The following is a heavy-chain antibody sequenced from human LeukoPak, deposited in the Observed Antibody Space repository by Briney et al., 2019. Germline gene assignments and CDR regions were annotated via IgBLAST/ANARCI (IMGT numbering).Heavy chain of an antibody. Sequence: SETLSLTCTVSGDSINGYYWTWIRQPPGKGLEWIGYIYFSGSTNCSPSLKSRVAISLDTSKNQFSLRLSSVTAADTAIYYCARAIAVHGTPFEYWGQGTLVTVSS. CDR3: ARAIAVHGTPFEY. J-gene: IGHJ4*02. D-gene: IGHD6-19*01. V-gene: IGHV4-59*01. CDR1: GDSINGYY. CDR2: IYFSGST.